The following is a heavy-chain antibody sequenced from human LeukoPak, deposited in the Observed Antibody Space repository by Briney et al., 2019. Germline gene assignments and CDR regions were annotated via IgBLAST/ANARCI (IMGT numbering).Heavy chain of an antibody. J-gene: IGHJ6*02. CDR3: AKDLGDFWSGYPFYYGMDV. D-gene: IGHD3-3*01. CDR2: ISWNSGSI. Sequence: GGSLRLSCAASGFTFDDYAMHWVRQAPGKGLEWVSGISWNSGSIDYADSVKGRFTISRDNAKNSLYLQMNSLRAEDTALYYCAKDLGDFWSGYPFYYGMDVWGQGTTVTVSS. V-gene: IGHV3-9*01. CDR1: GFTFDDYA.